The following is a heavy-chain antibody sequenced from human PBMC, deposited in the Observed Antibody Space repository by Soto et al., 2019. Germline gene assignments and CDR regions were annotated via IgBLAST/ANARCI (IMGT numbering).Heavy chain of an antibody. V-gene: IGHV1-18*01. CDR2: ISAYNGKT. CDR3: ARDRLIAVTGLLHY. D-gene: IGHD6-19*01. Sequence: ASVKASCKNSGYPFTSYGINWVRQAPGQGPEWMGWISAYNGKTSYTQKFQGRVTMTTDTSTSTAYMELRSLRSDDTAVYYCARDRLIAVTGLLHYWGQGTLVTVSS. CDR1: GYPFTSYG. J-gene: IGHJ4*02.